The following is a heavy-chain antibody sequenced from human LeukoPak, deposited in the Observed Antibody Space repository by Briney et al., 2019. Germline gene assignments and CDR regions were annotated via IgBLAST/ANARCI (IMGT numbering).Heavy chain of an antibody. Sequence: GGSLRLSCAASGFTFNNYGMHWVRQAPGKGLEWVAFIRYNGNNQYYADSVKGRFTISRDNSKNTLYVQMNSLRAEDTAVYYCAGGALLEPFDIWGQGTMVTVSS. J-gene: IGHJ3*02. V-gene: IGHV3-30*02. D-gene: IGHD1-1*01. CDR2: IRYNGNNQ. CDR1: GFTFNNYG. CDR3: AGGALLEPFDI.